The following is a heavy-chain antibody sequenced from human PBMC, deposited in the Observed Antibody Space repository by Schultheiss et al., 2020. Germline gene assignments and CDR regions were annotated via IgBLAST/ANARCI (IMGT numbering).Heavy chain of an antibody. V-gene: IGHV3-30*18. CDR2: ISYDGSNK. Sequence: GGSLRLSCAASGFTFSSYGMHWVRQAPGKGLEWVAVISYDGSNKYYADSVKGRFTISRDNSKNTLYLQMNSLRAEDTAVYYCAKDRTADQKMITMIVGWGKGTLVTGSS. D-gene: IGHD3-22*01. J-gene: IGHJ4*02. CDR3: AKDRTADQKMITMIVG. CDR1: GFTFSSYG.